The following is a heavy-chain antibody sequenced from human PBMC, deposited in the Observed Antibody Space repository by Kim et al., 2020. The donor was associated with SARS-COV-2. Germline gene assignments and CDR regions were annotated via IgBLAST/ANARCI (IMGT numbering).Heavy chain of an antibody. CDR2: IIPILGIA. D-gene: IGHD3-16*01. J-gene: IGHJ4*02. V-gene: IGHV1-69*04. CDR3: ASFRGDVEMAHKRDY. CDR1: GGTFSSYA. Sequence: SVKVSCKASGGTFSSYAISWVRQAPGQGLEWMGRIIPILGIANYAQKFQGRVTVTADKSTRTAYMELRSLRSEDTAVYYCASFRGDVEMAHKRDYWGQGTLFTVSS.